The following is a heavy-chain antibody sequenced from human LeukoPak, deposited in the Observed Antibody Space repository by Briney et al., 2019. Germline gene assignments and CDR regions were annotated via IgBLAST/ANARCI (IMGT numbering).Heavy chain of an antibody. CDR1: GFTFSSYW. D-gene: IGHD1-26*01. V-gene: IGHV3-74*01. J-gene: IGHJ3*02. Sequence: GGSLRLSCAASGFTFSSYWMHWVRQAPGKGLVWVSRIKYDGTKTSYADSVKGRFTIYRDNAKNTLYLQMNSLTVEDMAVYFCARAPHGGSGIDPDDAFDIWGQGTMVTVS. CDR2: IKYDGTKT. CDR3: ARAPHGGSGIDPDDAFDI.